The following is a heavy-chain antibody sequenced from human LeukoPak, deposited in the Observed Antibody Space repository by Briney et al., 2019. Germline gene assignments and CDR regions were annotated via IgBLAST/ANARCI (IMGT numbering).Heavy chain of an antibody. V-gene: IGHV3-30*18. J-gene: IGHJ4*02. CDR3: AKAAYYYDSSGYYPGGY. CDR1: GFTFSSYG. D-gene: IGHD3-22*01. CDR2: ISYDGSNK. Sequence: PGGSLRLSCAASGFTFSSYGMHWVRQAPGKGLEWVAVISYDGSNKYYADSVKGRFIISRDNSKNTLYLQMNSLRAEDTAVYYCAKAAYYYDSSGYYPGGYWGQGTLVTVSS.